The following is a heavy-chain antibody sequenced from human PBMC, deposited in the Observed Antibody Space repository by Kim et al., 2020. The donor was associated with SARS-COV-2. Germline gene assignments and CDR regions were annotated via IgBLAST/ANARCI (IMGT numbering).Heavy chain of an antibody. J-gene: IGHJ4*02. Sequence: GESLKISCKGSGYSFTSYWISWVRQMPGKGLEWMGRIDPSDSYTNYSPSFQGHVTISADKSISTAYLQWSSLKASDTAMYYCARHGRYCSGGSCYWGIDYWGQGTLVTISS. V-gene: IGHV5-10-1*01. D-gene: IGHD2-15*01. CDR1: GYSFTSYW. CDR3: ARHGRYCSGGSCYWGIDY. CDR2: IDPSDSYT.